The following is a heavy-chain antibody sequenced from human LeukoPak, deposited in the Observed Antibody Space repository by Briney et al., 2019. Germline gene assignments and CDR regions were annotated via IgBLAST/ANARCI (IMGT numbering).Heavy chain of an antibody. CDR1: GGSISSYY. J-gene: IGHJ4*02. D-gene: IGHD2-2*01. V-gene: IGHV4-59*01. CDR2: IYYSGST. Sequence: TSETLSLTCTVSGGSISSYYWSWIRQPPGKGLEWIGYIYYSGSTNYNPSLKSRVTISVDTSKNQFSLKLSSVTAADTAVYYCARGRKGYCSSTSCPHEVGFDYWGQGTLVTVSS. CDR3: ARGRKGYCSSTSCPHEVGFDY.